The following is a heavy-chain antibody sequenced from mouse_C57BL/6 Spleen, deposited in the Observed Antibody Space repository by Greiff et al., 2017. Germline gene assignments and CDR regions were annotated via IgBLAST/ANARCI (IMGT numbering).Heavy chain of an antibody. Sequence: EVQRVESGPELVKPGASVKIPCKASGYTFTDYNMDWVKQSHGKSLEWIGNINPNNGGTIYNQKFKGKATLTVAKSSSTAYMELRSLTSEDTAVYYCARRKVTTFYYAMDYWGQGTSVTVSS. V-gene: IGHV1-18*01. D-gene: IGHD2-2*01. CDR3: ARRKVTTFYYAMDY. J-gene: IGHJ4*01. CDR2: INPNNGGT. CDR1: GYTFTDYN.